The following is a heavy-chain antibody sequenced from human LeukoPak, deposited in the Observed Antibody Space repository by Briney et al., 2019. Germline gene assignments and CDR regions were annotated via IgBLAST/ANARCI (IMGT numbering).Heavy chain of an antibody. J-gene: IGHJ5*02. CDR2: ISGDGDRT. CDR3: AKDRGYEVIFDP. D-gene: IGHD5-12*01. Sequence: GGSLRLSCAASGFTFANYAMHWVRQAPGKGLEWVSLISGDGDRTSYADSVKGRFTISRDNDKNSLYLQMNSLSIEDTALYYCAKDRGYEVIFDPWGQGTLVAVSS. V-gene: IGHV3-43*02. CDR1: GFTFANYA.